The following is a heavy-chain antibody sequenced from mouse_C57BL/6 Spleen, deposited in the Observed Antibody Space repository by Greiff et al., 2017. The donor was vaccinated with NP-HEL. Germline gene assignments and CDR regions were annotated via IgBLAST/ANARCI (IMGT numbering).Heavy chain of an antibody. CDR2: IDPEDGAP. CDR3: ARGSSYGNFDV. CDR1: GFNITYYY. Sequence: EVQLQQSGAELVTPGASVKLSCTASGFNITYYYMHWVKQRTEQGLEWIGRIDPEDGAPNYAPPFQGTATITADTSSNTAYLQLSSLTSEDTAVDYCARGSSYGNFDVWGTGTTVTVSS. J-gene: IGHJ1*03. V-gene: IGHV14-2*01. D-gene: IGHD1-1*01.